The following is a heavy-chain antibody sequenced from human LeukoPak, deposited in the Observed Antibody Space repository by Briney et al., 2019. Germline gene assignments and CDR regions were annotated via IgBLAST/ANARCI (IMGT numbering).Heavy chain of an antibody. J-gene: IGHJ4*02. CDR3: ARDRGSDADYYASGTYYN. D-gene: IGHD3-10*01. CDR1: GFTFNNYA. CDR2: ISYGGSKK. V-gene: IGHV3-30*04. Sequence: GGPLRLSCTASGFTFNNYAMHWVRQAPGKGLEWVAAISYGGSKKFYADSVKGRFTISRDNSRDTLYLQMNSLRGEDTALYYCARDRGSDADYYASGTYYNWGQGTLVSVSS.